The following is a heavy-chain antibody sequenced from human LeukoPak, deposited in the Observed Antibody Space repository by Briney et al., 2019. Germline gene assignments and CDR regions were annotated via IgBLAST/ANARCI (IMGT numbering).Heavy chain of an antibody. Sequence: SETLSLTCTVSGGSISSYYWSWIRQPPGKGLEWIGYVFYSGTTNYNPSLKSRVTISVDTSKNQFSLKLSSVTAADTAVYYCSRAGSYQLLFNYWGQGTLVTVSS. J-gene: IGHJ4*02. D-gene: IGHD2-2*01. CDR1: GGSISSYY. V-gene: IGHV4-59*08. CDR2: VFYSGTT. CDR3: SRAGSYQLLFNY.